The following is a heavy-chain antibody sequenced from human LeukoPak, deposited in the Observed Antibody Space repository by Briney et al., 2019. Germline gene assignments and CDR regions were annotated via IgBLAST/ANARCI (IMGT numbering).Heavy chain of an antibody. CDR3: AKDFNRGYSYGLNFHY. D-gene: IGHD5-18*01. CDR2: ISWDGADS. Sequence: GGSLRLSCAASGFTFDDYAMHWVRQAPGKGLEWVSLISWDGADSYYPDSVRGRFTISRDNSKRSLFLQMNSLRAEDTALYYCAKDFNRGYSYGLNFHYWGQGTLVIVSS. V-gene: IGHV3-43D*03. J-gene: IGHJ4*02. CDR1: GFTFDDYA.